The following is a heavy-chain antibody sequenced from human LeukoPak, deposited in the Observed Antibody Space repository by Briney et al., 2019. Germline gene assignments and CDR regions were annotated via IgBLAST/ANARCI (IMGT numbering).Heavy chain of an antibody. D-gene: IGHD1-26*01. CDR1: GGSFSGYY. Sequence: SETLSLTCAVYGGSFSGYYWSWIRQPPGQGLEWIGEVNHSGSTNYNPSLKSRVTISVDTSKNQFSLKLSSVTAADTAVYYCARVRVVGATTSRFRGAFDIWGQGTMVTVSS. CDR3: ARVRVVGATTSRFRGAFDI. V-gene: IGHV4-34*01. CDR2: VNHSGST. J-gene: IGHJ3*02.